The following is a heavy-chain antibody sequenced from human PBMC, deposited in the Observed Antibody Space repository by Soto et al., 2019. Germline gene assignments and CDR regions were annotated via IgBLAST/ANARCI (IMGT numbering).Heavy chain of an antibody. CDR1: GGSISSYY. CDR3: AREQRFNRYYYGMDV. D-gene: IGHD3-3*01. Sequence: PSETLSLTCTVSGGSISSYYWSWIRQPPGKGLEWIGYIYYSGSTNYNPSLKSRVTISVDTSKNQFSLKLSSVTAADTAVYYCAREQRFNRYYYGMDVWGQGTTVTVSS. J-gene: IGHJ6*02. CDR2: IYYSGST. V-gene: IGHV4-59*01.